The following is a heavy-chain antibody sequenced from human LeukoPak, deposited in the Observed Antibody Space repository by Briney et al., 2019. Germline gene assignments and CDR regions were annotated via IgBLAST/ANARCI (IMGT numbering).Heavy chain of an antibody. D-gene: IGHD6-19*01. V-gene: IGHV3-53*01. CDR1: GCTVSSYY. Sequence: GGSLTLSCVASGCTVSSYYMSWVRQAPGKGLEWVSAICSGGSTFYAVSVTGRFTISRDNSKNTVYLEMNSLRAEDTAVYYCARDLETSGWYGDFDYWGQGTLVTVSS. CDR3: ARDLETSGWYGDFDY. J-gene: IGHJ4*02. CDR2: ICSGGST.